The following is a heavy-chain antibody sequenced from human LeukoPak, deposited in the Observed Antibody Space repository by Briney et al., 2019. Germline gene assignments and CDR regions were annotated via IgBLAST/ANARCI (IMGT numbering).Heavy chain of an antibody. CDR2: INHSGST. Sequence: PSETLSLTCAVYGGSFSGYCWSWIRQPPGKGLEWIGEINHSGSTNYNPSLKSRVTISVDTSKNQFSLKLSSVTAADTAVYYCARVYGSGSYYKNWFDSWGQGTLVTVSS. V-gene: IGHV4-34*01. CDR3: ARVYGSGSYYKNWFDS. D-gene: IGHD3-10*01. J-gene: IGHJ5*01. CDR1: GGSFSGYC.